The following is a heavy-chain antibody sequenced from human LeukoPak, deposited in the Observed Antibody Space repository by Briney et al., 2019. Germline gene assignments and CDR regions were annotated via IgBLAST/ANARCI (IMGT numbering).Heavy chain of an antibody. V-gene: IGHV3-23*01. CDR3: AKLHNLNCDY. Sequence: GGSLRLSCAASGLTFSSHWMHWVRQAPGKGLEWVSTISGSGGSTYYADSVKGRFTISRDSSKNTLYLQMNNLRPEDTAVYYCAKLHNLNCDYWGLGTLVTVSS. CDR1: GLTFSSHW. CDR2: ISGSGGST. J-gene: IGHJ4*02. D-gene: IGHD1-14*01.